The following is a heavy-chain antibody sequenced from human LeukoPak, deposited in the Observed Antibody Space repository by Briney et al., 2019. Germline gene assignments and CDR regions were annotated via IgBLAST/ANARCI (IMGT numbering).Heavy chain of an antibody. J-gene: IGHJ4*02. CDR3: ARSKGAGTSDY. V-gene: IGHV3-21*01. D-gene: IGHD6-19*01. Sequence: GGSLRLPCAASGFTFSSYNMNWVRQAPGKGLEWVSTISTSSSYIYYADSVKGRFTISRDNGKNSLYLQMSSLRAEDTAVYYCARSKGAGTSDYWGQGTLVAVSS. CDR2: ISTSSSYI. CDR1: GFTFSSYN.